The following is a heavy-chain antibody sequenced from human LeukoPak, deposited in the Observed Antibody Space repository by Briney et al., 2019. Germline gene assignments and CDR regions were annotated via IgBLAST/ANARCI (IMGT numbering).Heavy chain of an antibody. CDR3: TTYGSGRKFDY. J-gene: IGHJ4*02. D-gene: IGHD3-10*01. V-gene: IGHV3-15*04. CDR1: GFSFSDAW. CDR2: IDSKTDGGTT. Sequence: PGGSLRLSCAASGFSFSDAWMSWVRQIPGKGLEWVGRIDSKTDGGTTDYAAPVKGRFTISRDESTNTLYLQMNSLKSEDTAVYYCTTYGSGRKFDYWGQGILVTVSS.